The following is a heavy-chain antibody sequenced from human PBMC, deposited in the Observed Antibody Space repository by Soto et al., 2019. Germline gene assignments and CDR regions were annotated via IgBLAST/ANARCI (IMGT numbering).Heavy chain of an antibody. Sequence: GGSLRLSCAASGFTFSSYAMSWVRQAPGKGLEWVSAISGSGGGTYYADSVKGRFTISRDNSKNTLYLQMNSLRAEDTAVYYCAKWDTAMVTGYFDYWGQGTLVTVSS. CDR1: GFTFSSYA. V-gene: IGHV3-23*01. CDR3: AKWDTAMVTGYFDY. D-gene: IGHD5-18*01. CDR2: ISGSGGGT. J-gene: IGHJ4*02.